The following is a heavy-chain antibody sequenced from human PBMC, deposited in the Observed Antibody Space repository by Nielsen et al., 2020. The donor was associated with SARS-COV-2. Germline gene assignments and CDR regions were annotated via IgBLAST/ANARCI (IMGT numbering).Heavy chain of an antibody. J-gene: IGHJ4*02. D-gene: IGHD3-22*01. CDR3: TTYYYDSSGPMGRDYFDY. CDR2: INTNTGNP. Sequence: ASVKVSCKASGYTFTSYGISWVRQAPGQGLEWMGWINTNTGNPTYAQGFTGRFVFSLDTSVSTAYLQISSLKAEDTAVYYCTTYYYDSSGPMGRDYFDYWGQGTLVTVSS. V-gene: IGHV7-4-1*02. CDR1: GYTFTSYG.